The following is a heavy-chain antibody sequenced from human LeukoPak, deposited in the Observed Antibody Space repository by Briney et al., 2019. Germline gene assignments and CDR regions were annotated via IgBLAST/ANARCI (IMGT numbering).Heavy chain of an antibody. CDR2: ISGSGGST. J-gene: IGHJ4*02. V-gene: IGHV3-23*01. CDR3: AKAPHSSSWYGVYFDY. D-gene: IGHD6-13*01. CDR1: GFTFSSYA. Sequence: GGSLRLSCAASGFTFSSYAMSWVRQAPGKGLEGVSVISGSGGSTYYADSVKGRFTISRDNSKNTLYLQMNSLRAEDTAVYYCAKAPHSSSWYGVYFDYWGQGTLVTVSS.